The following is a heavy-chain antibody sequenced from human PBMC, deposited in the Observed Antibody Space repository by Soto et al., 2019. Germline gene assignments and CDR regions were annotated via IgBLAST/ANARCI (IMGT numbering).Heavy chain of an antibody. J-gene: IGHJ6*03. V-gene: IGHV4-31*03. CDR3: ARVRVSGGFSNMDV. CDR2: IYYSGST. CDR1: GGSISSGGYY. D-gene: IGHD3-10*01. Sequence: QVQLQESGPGLVKPSQTLSLTCTVSGGSISSGGYYWSWLRQHPRKGLEWIGYIYYSGSTYYNPSLYSRVTISVDTSKNQCSLKLSSVTAADTAVYYCARVRVSGGFSNMDVWGKGTTVTVSS.